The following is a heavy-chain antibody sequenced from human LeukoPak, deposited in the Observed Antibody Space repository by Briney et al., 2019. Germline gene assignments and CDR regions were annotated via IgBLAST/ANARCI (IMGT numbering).Heavy chain of an antibody. J-gene: IGHJ4*02. CDR3: ARGTDY. Sequence: SETLSLTCTVAGGSISSYYCSWIRHPAGKGLEWIGRIYTSGSTNYNPSPKSRVTLSVDTSKNQFSPKLSSVTAADTAVYYCARGTDYWGQGTLVTVSS. V-gene: IGHV4-4*07. CDR2: IYTSGST. CDR1: GGSISSYY.